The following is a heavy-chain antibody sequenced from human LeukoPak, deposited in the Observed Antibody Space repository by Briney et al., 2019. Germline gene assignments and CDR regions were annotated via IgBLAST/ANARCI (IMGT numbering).Heavy chain of an antibody. D-gene: IGHD3-10*01. CDR1: GFTFSSYA. Sequence: GGSLRLSCAASGFTFSSYAMHWVRQAPGKGLEYVSAISSNGGSTYYANSVKGRFTISRDNSKNTLYLQMGSLRAEDMAVYFCAKDGDYYGSGTFDPWGQGTLVTVSS. V-gene: IGHV3-64*01. CDR2: ISSNGGST. J-gene: IGHJ5*02. CDR3: AKDGDYYGSGTFDP.